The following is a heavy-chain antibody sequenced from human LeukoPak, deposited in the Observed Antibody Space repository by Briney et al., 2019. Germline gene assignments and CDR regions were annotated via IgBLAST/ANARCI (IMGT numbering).Heavy chain of an antibody. CDR3: ARSEWELGALDI. CDR2: IYYSGST. V-gene: IGHV4-30-4*08. Sequence: SQTLSLTCTVSGGSISSGDYYWSWIRQPPGKGLEWIGYIYYSGSTYYNPSLKSRVTISVDTSKNQFSLKLSSVTAADTAVYYCARSEWELGALDIWGQGTMVTVSS. J-gene: IGHJ3*02. D-gene: IGHD1-26*01. CDR1: GGSISSGDYY.